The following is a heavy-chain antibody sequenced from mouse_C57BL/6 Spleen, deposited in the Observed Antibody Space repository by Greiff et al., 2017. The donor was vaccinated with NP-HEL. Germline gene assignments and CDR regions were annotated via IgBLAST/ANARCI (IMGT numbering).Heavy chain of an antibody. Sequence: DVKLVESGPGMVKPSQSLSLTCTVTGYSITSGYDWHWIRHFPGNTLEWMGYISYSGSTNYNPSLKSRISITHDTSKNHFFLKLNSVTTEDTATYYCARNHYAMDYWGQGTSVTVSS. V-gene: IGHV3-1*01. CDR2: ISYSGST. J-gene: IGHJ4*01. CDR1: GYSITSGYD. CDR3: ARNHYAMDY.